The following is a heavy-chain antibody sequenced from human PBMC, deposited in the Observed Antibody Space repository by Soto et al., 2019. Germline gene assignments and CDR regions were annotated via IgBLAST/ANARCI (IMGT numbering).Heavy chain of an antibody. Sequence: EVQLLESGGGLIQPGGSLRLSCAASGLTFSNYAMSWVRQAPGKGLEWVSVINTNGGMAYYADSVKGRFTISRDNSKSTLYLQMNSLRDEDTAVYFCANDRRQSGSWYGDLHFWGQGALVVVSS. D-gene: IGHD6-19*01. CDR3: ANDRRQSGSWYGDLHF. J-gene: IGHJ4*02. CDR1: GLTFSNYA. V-gene: IGHV3-23*01. CDR2: INTNGGMA.